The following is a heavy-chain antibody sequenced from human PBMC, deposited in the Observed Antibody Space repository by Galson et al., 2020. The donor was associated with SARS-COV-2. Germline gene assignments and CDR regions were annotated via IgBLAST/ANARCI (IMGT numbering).Heavy chain of an antibody. CDR3: ARVATYYYDSSGYYSVWRYYYYMDV. D-gene: IGHD3-22*01. CDR1: GGSFSGYY. J-gene: IGHJ6*03. V-gene: IGHV4-34*01. Sequence: SETLSLTCAVYGGSFSGYYWSWIRQPPGKGLEWIGEINHSGSTNYNPSLKSRVTISVDTSKNQFSLKLSSVTAADTAVYYCARVATYYYDSSGYYSVWRYYYYMDVWGKGTTVTVSS. CDR2: INHSGST.